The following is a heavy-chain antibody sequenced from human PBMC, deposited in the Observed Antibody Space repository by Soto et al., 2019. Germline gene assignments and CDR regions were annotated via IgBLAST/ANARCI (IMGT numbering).Heavy chain of an antibody. CDR2: IHYSGST. Sequence: PSETLSLTCTVSGGSVSSGSYYWHWIRLPPGKGLEWMGHIHYSGSTNYNPSLKSRVTISADTSKNQFSLKLTSVTAADTAVYYCARGLGSSGYDLGHWGQGTLVTV. D-gene: IGHD5-12*01. V-gene: IGHV4-61*01. CDR1: GGSVSSGSYY. J-gene: IGHJ5*02. CDR3: ARGLGSSGYDLGH.